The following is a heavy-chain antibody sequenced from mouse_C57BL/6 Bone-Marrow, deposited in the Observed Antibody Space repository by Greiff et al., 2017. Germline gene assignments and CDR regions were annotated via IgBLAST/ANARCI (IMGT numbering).Heavy chain of an antibody. J-gene: IGHJ1*03. D-gene: IGHD1-1*01. CDR2: IYPSDGSP. V-gene: IGHV1-85*01. Sequence: VQGVESGPELVKPGASVKLSCKASGYTFTSYDINWVKQRPGQGLEWIGWIYPSDGSPKYTEKFKGKATLTVDTASRTAYIELHSLTSADSAVYFCARLEVDSSSGDWYVDVWGTGTTVTVSS. CDR1: GYTFTSYD. CDR3: ARLEVDSSSGDWYVDV.